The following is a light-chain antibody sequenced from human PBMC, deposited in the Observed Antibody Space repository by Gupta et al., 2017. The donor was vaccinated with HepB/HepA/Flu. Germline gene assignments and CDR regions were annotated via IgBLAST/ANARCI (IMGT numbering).Light chain of an antibody. J-gene: IGKJ1*01. Sequence: EIVLTQSPATLSLSPGERATLSCGASQSVSSSYLAWYQQKPGLAPRLLIYDASSRATGIPDRFSGSGSVTDFTLTISRLEPEDFAVYYCQHQWAFGQGTKVEIK. CDR2: DAS. V-gene: IGKV3D-20*01. CDR3: QHQWA. CDR1: QSVSSSY.